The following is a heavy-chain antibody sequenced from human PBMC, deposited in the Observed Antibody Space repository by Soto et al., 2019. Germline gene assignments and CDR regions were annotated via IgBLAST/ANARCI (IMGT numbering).Heavy chain of an antibody. V-gene: IGHV4-39*01. D-gene: IGHD3-16*01. J-gene: IGHJ4*02. CDR2: VYYIGNS. CDR1: GGSVTTDHYY. Sequence: QLQLQESGPGLVKPSETLSLTCTVSGGSVTTDHYYWAWIRQPPGKGLEWIANVYYIGNSYYNPSLKGRVTISLDTSQNQVSLRLSSVTAADTAVYYCARHGGNKFDYWGQGALVTVSS. CDR3: ARHGGNKFDY.